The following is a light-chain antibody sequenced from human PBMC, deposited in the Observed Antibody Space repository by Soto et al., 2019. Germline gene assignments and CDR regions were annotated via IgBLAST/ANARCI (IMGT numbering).Light chain of an antibody. J-gene: IGKJ2*01. CDR1: QSVSSSY. CDR3: QQFGSSPLYT. CDR2: GAS. V-gene: IGKV3-20*01. Sequence: EIVLTQSPGTLSLSPGERVTLSCRASQSVSSSYLAWYQQKPGQAPRLLIYGASSRATGIPDSFSGSGSGTDFTLTISILEPEDFAVYYCQQFGSSPLYTFGQGTKLEIK.